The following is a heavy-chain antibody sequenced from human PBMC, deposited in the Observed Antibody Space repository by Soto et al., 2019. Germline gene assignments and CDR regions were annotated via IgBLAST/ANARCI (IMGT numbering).Heavy chain of an antibody. V-gene: IGHV3-48*01. Sequence: GGSLRLSCAASGFTFSGYSMNWVRQAPGKGLEWVSYISIISTTIYYADSVKGRFTISRDNAKKSRYLQMNSLRAEDTAVYYCARFPYDSSRNHNYYGMDVWGQGTTVTVSS. CDR1: GFTFSGYS. CDR2: ISIISTTI. J-gene: IGHJ6*02. D-gene: IGHD6-13*01. CDR3: ARFPYDSSRNHNYYGMDV.